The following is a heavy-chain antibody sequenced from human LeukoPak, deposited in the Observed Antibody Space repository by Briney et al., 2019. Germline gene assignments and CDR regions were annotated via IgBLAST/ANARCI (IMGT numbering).Heavy chain of an antibody. J-gene: IGHJ5*02. D-gene: IGHD5-24*01. CDR1: GGSFSGYY. V-gene: IGHV4-4*07. CDR3: ARDKDGYNDP. Sequence: SETLSLTCAVYGGSFSGYYWSWIWQPAGKGLEWIGRIYTSGSTNYNPSLKSRVTISVDTSKNQFSLKLSSVTAADTAVYYCARDKDGYNDPWGQGTLVTVSS. CDR2: IYTSGST.